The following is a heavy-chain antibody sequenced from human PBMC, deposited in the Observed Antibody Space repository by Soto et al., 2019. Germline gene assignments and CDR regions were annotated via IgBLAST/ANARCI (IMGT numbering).Heavy chain of an antibody. CDR3: AIDLPDYYDFWSGSSRYFDY. CDR2: ISGSGGST. D-gene: IGHD3-3*01. CDR1: GVTFSSYA. V-gene: IGHV3-23*01. Sequence: GGSLRLSCAASGVTFSSYAMSWVRQAPGKGLEWVSAISGSGGSTYYADSVKGRFTISRDNSKNTLYLQMNSLRAEDTAVYYCAIDLPDYYDFWSGSSRYFDYWGQGTLVTVSS. J-gene: IGHJ4*02.